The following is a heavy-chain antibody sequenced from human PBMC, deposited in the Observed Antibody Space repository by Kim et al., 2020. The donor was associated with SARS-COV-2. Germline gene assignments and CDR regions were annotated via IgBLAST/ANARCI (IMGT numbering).Heavy chain of an antibody. J-gene: IGHJ6*02. D-gene: IGHD6-25*01. Sequence: TTYAPSVKGRFTVSRENSKNSLYRQMNSLKAEDTAVYYCARDTAAAMDVWGQGTTVTVSS. CDR2: T. V-gene: IGHV3-72*01. CDR3: ARDTAAAMDV.